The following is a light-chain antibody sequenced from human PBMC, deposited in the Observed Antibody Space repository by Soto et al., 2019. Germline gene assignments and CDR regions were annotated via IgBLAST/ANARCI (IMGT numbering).Light chain of an antibody. CDR3: SSYTSSINYVL. Sequence: QSVLTQPASVSGSPGQSITISCTGTSSDVGGYNYVSWYQQHPGKAPKLMIYDVSNRPSGVSNRFSGSKSGNTASLTISGLQAADEADYYCSSYTSSINYVLFGGGTKLTVL. J-gene: IGLJ2*01. CDR1: SSDVGGYNY. V-gene: IGLV2-14*01. CDR2: DVS.